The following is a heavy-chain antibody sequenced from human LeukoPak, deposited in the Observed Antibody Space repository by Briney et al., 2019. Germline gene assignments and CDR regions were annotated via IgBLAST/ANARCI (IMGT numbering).Heavy chain of an antibody. CDR1: GFTFSSYG. CDR3: ATPPYGDYRVGAFDI. CDR2: ISGSGGST. V-gene: IGHV3-23*01. Sequence: GGSLRLSCAASGFTFSSYGMSWVRQAAGKGLEWVSAISGSGGSTYYADSVKGRFTISRDNSQNTLYLQMNSLRADDTAVYYCATPPYGDYRVGAFDIWGQGTMVTVSS. D-gene: IGHD4-17*01. J-gene: IGHJ3*02.